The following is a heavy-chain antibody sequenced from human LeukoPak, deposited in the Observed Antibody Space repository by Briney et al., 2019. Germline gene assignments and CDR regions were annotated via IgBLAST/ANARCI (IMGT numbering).Heavy chain of an antibody. CDR3: ASYIVVVTKYFQH. D-gene: IGHD2-21*02. CDR2: IIPIFGTA. J-gene: IGHJ1*01. Sequence: AASVKVSCKASGGTFSSYAISWVRQAPGQGLEWMGGIIPIFGTANYAQKFQGRVTITADKSTSTAYMELSSLRSEDTAVYYCASYIVVVTKYFQHWGQGTLVTVSS. CDR1: GGTFSSYA. V-gene: IGHV1-69*06.